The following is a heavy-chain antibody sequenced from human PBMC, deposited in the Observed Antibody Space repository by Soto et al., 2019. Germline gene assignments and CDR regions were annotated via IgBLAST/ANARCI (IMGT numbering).Heavy chain of an antibody. D-gene: IGHD5-18*01. V-gene: IGHV3-30*18. Sequence: GGSLRLSCAASGFTFSSYGMHWVRQAPGKGLEWVAVISYDGSNKYYADSVKGRFTISRDNSKNTLYLQMNSLRAEDTAVYYCAKAKVDTAMRGGGMDVWGQGTTVTVSS. CDR1: GFTFSSYG. J-gene: IGHJ6*02. CDR3: AKAKVDTAMRGGGMDV. CDR2: ISYDGSNK.